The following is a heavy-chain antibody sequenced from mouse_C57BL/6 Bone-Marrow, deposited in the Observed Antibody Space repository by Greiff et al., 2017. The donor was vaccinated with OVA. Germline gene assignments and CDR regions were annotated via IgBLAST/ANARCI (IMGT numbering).Heavy chain of an antibody. CDR2: IDPSDSYT. V-gene: IGHV1-50*01. Sequence: QVQLQQSGAELVKPGASVKLSCKASGYTFTSYWMQWVKQRPGQGLEWIGEIDPSDSYTNYNQKFKGKATLTVDTSSSTAYMQLSSLTSEDSAVYYCARWKLRPYYFDYWGQGTILTVSS. D-gene: IGHD3-2*02. CDR1: GYTFTSYW. J-gene: IGHJ2*01. CDR3: ARWKLRPYYFDY.